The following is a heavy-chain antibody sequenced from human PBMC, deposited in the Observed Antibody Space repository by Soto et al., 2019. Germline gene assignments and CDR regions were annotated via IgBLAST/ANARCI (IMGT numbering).Heavy chain of an antibody. CDR3: ARDGPYYYYDGMDV. Sequence: EVQLVESGGGLVKPGGSLRLSCAASGFTFSSYSMNWVRQAPGKGLEWVSSISSSSSYIYYADSVKGRFTISRDNAKNALYLQMNSRRAEDTAVYYCARDGPYYYYDGMDVGGQGTTVTVSS. CDR2: ISSSSSYI. CDR1: GFTFSSYS. J-gene: IGHJ6*02. V-gene: IGHV3-21*01.